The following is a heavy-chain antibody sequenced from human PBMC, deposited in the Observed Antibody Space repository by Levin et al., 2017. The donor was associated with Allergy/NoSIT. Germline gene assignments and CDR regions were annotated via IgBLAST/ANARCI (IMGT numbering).Heavy chain of an antibody. J-gene: IGHJ4*02. CDR3: ARGWMEVLN. Sequence: GESLKISCKASGYTFTGYYMHWVRQAPGQGREWMGWINPNSGATKYAQKFQGRVTMTRDTSISTVYMELTGLRSDDTAVYYCARGWMEVLNWGQGTLVAVSS. D-gene: IGHD1-1*01. CDR2: INPNSGAT. V-gene: IGHV1-2*02. CDR1: GYTFTGYY.